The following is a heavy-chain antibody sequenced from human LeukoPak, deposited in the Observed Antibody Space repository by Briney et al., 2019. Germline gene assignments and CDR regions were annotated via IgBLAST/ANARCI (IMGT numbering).Heavy chain of an antibody. V-gene: IGHV1-8*01. CDR3: ARGEAPLGSSSWGA. J-gene: IGHJ4*02. CDR2: MNPNSGNT. CDR1: GYTFTSYD. Sequence: ASVKVSCKASGYTFTSYDINWVRQATGQGLEWMGWMNPNSGNTGYAQEFQGRVTMTRNTSISTAYMELSSLRSEDTAVYYCARGEAPLGSSSWGAWGQGTLVTVSS. D-gene: IGHD6-13*01.